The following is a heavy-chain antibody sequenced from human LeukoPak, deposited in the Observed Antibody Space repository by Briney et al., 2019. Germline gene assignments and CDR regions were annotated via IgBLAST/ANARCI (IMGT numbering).Heavy chain of an antibody. J-gene: IGHJ4*02. V-gene: IGHV3-23*01. CDR1: GFAFSSYA. Sequence: GGSLRLSCAASGFAFSSYAMSWVRQAPGKGLEWVSAISGSGGSTYYADSVKGRFTISRDNSKNTLYLQMNSLRAEDTAVYYCAKFDDSSGYYYWGQGTLVTVSS. D-gene: IGHD3-22*01. CDR3: AKFDDSSGYYY. CDR2: ISGSGGST.